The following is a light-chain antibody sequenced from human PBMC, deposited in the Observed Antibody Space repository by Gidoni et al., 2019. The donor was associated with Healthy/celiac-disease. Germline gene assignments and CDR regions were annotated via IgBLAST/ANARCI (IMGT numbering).Light chain of an antibody. Sequence: DIQMTQSPSSLSASVGDRVTITCRASQSISSYLNWYQQKPGKAPKLLIYAASSLQSGVPSRFSGSGSGTDFTLTISSLQPEDFATYYCQQSCSTSTFGPGTKVDIK. V-gene: IGKV1-39*01. CDR3: QQSCSTST. J-gene: IGKJ3*01. CDR2: AAS. CDR1: QSISSY.